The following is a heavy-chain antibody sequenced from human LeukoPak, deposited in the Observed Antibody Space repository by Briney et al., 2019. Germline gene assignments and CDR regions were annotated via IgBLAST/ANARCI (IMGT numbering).Heavy chain of an antibody. V-gene: IGHV3-53*01. CDR3: ARDTGDTAMVS. CDR2: IYSGGST. CDR1: GFTFSSNF. J-gene: IGHJ5*02. Sequence: GGSLRLSCAASGFTFSSNFMSWVRQAPGKGLEWVSVIYSGGSTYYADSVKGRFTISRDNSKNTLYLQMNSLRAEDTAVYYCARDTGDTAMVSWGQGTLVTVSS. D-gene: IGHD5-18*01.